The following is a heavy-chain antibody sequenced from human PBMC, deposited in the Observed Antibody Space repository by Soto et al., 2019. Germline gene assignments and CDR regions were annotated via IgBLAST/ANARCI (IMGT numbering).Heavy chain of an antibody. J-gene: IGHJ6*02. CDR3: AIRPRVCFAELGYHYYYCIDV. CDR2: IYYSGGT. Sequence: TSETLSLTCTVSGGSISSSSYYWGWIRQPPGKGLEWIGNIYYSGGTSYNPSLKSRVTISVDTSKNQFSLKLSSVTAADTAVYYCAIRPRVCFAELGYHYYYCIDVWGQGASVTVSS. CDR1: GGSISSSSYY. D-gene: IGHD3-10*01. V-gene: IGHV4-39*01.